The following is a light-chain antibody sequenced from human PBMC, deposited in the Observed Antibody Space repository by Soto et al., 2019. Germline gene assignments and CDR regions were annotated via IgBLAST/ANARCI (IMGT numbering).Light chain of an antibody. Sequence: QSALTQPASVSGSPGQSITISCTGTSSDIGGYNFVSWYQQPPGKAPKLMIFEVSKRPSGVSNRFSGSKSGNTASLTISGLQAEDDADYYCSSYTSITTNVFGTGTKVTVL. CDR1: SSDIGGYNF. V-gene: IGLV2-14*01. CDR3: SSYTSITTNV. CDR2: EVS. J-gene: IGLJ1*01.